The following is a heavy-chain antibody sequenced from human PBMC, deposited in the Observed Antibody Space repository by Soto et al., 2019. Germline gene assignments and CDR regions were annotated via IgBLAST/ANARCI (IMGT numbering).Heavy chain of an antibody. J-gene: IGHJ6*02. D-gene: IGHD2-2*01. V-gene: IGHV3-21*01. CDR1: GFTFSTYS. Sequence: GGSLRLSCAASGFTFSTYSMNWVRQAPGKGLEWVSSISSSGTYIHYADSLKGRFTISRDNAKNSLYLQMISLRAEDTAVYYCARDPSDCSSTSCWGYYALDVWGQGTTVTDSS. CDR3: ARDPSDCSSTSCWGYYALDV. CDR2: ISSSGTYI.